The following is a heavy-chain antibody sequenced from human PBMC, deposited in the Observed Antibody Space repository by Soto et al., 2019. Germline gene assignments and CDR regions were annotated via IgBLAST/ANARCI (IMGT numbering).Heavy chain of an antibody. D-gene: IGHD5-12*01. J-gene: IGHJ4*02. CDR1: GFTFTSYT. Sequence: PGGSLRLSCAASGFTFTSYTMNWVRQAPGKGLEWVSYIGGTISYADSVKGRFTISRDNAKNSLDLQMNSLRVEDTAVYYCARDSGYSFDYWGQGILVTVSS. CDR3: ARDSGYSFDY. V-gene: IGHV3-48*04. CDR2: IGGTI.